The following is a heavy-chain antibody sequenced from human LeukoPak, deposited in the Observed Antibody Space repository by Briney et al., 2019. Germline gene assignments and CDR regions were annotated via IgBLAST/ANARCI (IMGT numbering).Heavy chain of an antibody. D-gene: IGHD7-27*01. CDR2: INAGSGGP. V-gene: IGHV1-2*05. J-gene: IGHJ4*02. CDR3: ARDLSSTPHWELDY. CDR1: GYTFSGYF. Sequence: GASVKVSCKTSGYTFSGYFIHWVRQAAGQGLEWMGRINAGSGGPEYAEDFQGRVTMTRDTSITTASMELSGLTSDDTVIYYCARDLSSTPHWELDYWGQGTLVTVSS.